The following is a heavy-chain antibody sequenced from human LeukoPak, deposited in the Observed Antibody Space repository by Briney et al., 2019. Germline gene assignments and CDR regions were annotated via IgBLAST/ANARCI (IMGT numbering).Heavy chain of an antibody. D-gene: IGHD1-26*01. Sequence: ASVKVSCKVSGYTLTELSMHWVRQAPGKGLEWMGGFDPEDGETIYAQKFQGRVTMTEDTSTDTAYMELSSLRSEDTAVYYCATDASGSTTGAYFDYWGQGTLVTVSS. CDR2: FDPEDGET. CDR3: ATDASGSTTGAYFDY. CDR1: GYTLTELS. V-gene: IGHV1-24*01. J-gene: IGHJ4*02.